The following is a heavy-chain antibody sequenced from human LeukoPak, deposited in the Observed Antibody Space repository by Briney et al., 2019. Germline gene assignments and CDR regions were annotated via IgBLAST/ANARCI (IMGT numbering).Heavy chain of an antibody. V-gene: IGHV3-21*01. CDR3: ARGHRATGY. CDR2: ISSGSSYI. CDR1: GFTFSSYS. J-gene: IGHJ4*02. Sequence: GGSLRLSCAASGFTFSSYSMNWVRQAPGKGLEWVSSISSGSSYIYYADSVKGRFTISRDNAKNSLYLQMNSLRAEDTAVYYCARGHRATGYWGQGTLVTDSS.